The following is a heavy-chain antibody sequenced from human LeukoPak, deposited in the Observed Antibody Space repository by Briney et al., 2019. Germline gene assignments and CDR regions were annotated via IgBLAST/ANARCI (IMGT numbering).Heavy chain of an antibody. CDR3: AREDSTGYSSLDY. V-gene: IGHV1-2*02. CDR1: GYTFTGYS. Sequence: ASVKVSSKASGYTFTGYSIHWVRQAPGQGLEWMGWINLKSGGTNYAQKFQARVTMTRETSISTAYMELSRLRSDDTAVYYCAREDSTGYSSLDYWGQGTLVTVSS. CDR2: INLKSGGT. J-gene: IGHJ4*02. D-gene: IGHD3-22*01.